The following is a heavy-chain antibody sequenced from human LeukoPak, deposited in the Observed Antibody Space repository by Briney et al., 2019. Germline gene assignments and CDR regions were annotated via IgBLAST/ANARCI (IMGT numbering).Heavy chain of an antibody. CDR1: GLTFSSYA. CDR2: IFGSGDRT. CDR3: ARWVVATMFDY. Sequence: GGSLRLSCVASGLTFSSYAMTWVRQAPGKGLEWVSTIFGSGDRTQYTDSVKGRFTISRDNSKNTLYLQMNSLRAEDTAVYYCARWVVATMFDYWGQGTLVTVSS. V-gene: IGHV3-23*01. D-gene: IGHD5-12*01. J-gene: IGHJ4*02.